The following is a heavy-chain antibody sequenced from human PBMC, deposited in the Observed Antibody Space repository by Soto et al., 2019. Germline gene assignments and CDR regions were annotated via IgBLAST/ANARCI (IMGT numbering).Heavy chain of an antibody. CDR2: ISAYNGNT. V-gene: IGHV1-18*01. Sequence: ASVTVSCKASGYTFTSYGISWVRQAPGQGLEWMGWISAYNGNTNYAQKLQGRVTMTTDTSTSTAYMELRSLRSDDTAVYYCARDFCSSTSCYSYYMDVWGKGTTVTVSS. D-gene: IGHD2-2*01. J-gene: IGHJ6*03. CDR3: ARDFCSSTSCYSYYMDV. CDR1: GYTFTSYG.